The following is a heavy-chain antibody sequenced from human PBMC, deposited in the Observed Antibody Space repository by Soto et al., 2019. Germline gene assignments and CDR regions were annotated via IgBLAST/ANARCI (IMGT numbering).Heavy chain of an antibody. J-gene: IGHJ4*02. Sequence: GGSLRLSCAASGFPVSSNYMSWVRQAPGKGLEWVSVIYSGGSTYYADSVKGRFTISRDNSKNTLYLQMNSLRAEDTAVYYCARYIAVAGHFDYWGQGTLVTVSS. V-gene: IGHV3-53*01. CDR2: IYSGGST. D-gene: IGHD6-19*01. CDR3: ARYIAVAGHFDY. CDR1: GFPVSSNY.